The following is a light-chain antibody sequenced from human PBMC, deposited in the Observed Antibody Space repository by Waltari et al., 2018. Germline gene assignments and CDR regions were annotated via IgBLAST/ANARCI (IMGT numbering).Light chain of an antibody. CDR2: DVS. CDR3: SSYISSSTLEV. V-gene: IGLV2-14*03. J-gene: IGLJ3*02. Sequence: QSALTQPASVSGSPGQSITISCTGTSSDVGGYNYVSWYQQHPGKAPKLMIFDVSNRPSGVSNRFSGSKSGNTGSLTIFGLQAEDEADYYCSSYISSSTLEVFGGGTRLTVL. CDR1: SSDVGGYNY.